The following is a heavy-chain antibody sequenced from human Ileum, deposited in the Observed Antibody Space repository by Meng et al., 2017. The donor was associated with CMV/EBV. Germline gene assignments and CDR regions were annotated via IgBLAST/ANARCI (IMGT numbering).Heavy chain of an antibody. Sequence: QVQLEQWGAGLLKPAAPLSLTCAVYGGSFSGYCWSWIRQPPGKGLEWIAEVSHSGVTNYNPSLKSRVTISIDTSKNQFSLHLSSVTAADTAVYYCAREPPFVPADSWGQGTLVTVSS. CDR3: AREPPFVPADS. CDR2: VSHSGVT. V-gene: IGHV4-34*02. CDR1: GGSFSGYC. J-gene: IGHJ4*02. D-gene: IGHD2-21*01.